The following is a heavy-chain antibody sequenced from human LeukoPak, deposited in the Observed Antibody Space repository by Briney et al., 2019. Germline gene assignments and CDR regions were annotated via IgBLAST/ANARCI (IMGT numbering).Heavy chain of an antibody. Sequence: GRSLRLSCAASGFTFSSYGMHWVRQAPGKGLEWVAVIWYDGSNKYYADSVKGRFTISRDNSKNTLYLQMNSLRAEDTAVYYCARGSNSGRGALDFWGQGTLVTVSS. CDR3: ARGSNSGRGALDF. CDR1: GFTFSSYG. D-gene: IGHD3-10*02. CDR2: IWYDGSNK. V-gene: IGHV3-33*01. J-gene: IGHJ4*02.